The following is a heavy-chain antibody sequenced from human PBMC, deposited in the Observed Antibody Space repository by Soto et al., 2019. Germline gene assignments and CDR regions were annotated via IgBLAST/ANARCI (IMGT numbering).Heavy chain of an antibody. J-gene: IGHJ4*02. CDR3: ARHREGIWGSWHYEFDY. CDR1: GYSFTSYW. Sequence: PGESLKISCRSSGYSFTSYWIGWVRQMPGKGLEWMGIIYPGDSDTRYSPSFQGQVTISADKSITTAYLQWRSLKAADSAMYYCARHREGIWGSWHYEFDYWGQGTLVTVSS. CDR2: IYPGDSDT. D-gene: IGHD3-16*01. V-gene: IGHV5-51*01.